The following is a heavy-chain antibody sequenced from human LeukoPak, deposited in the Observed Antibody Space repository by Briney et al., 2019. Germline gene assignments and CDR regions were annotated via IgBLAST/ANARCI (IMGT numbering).Heavy chain of an antibody. CDR1: GFPFSSYA. V-gene: IGHV3-64*01. J-gene: IGHJ4*02. D-gene: IGHD2-2*01. CDR3: ARSSIVVVSILDY. CDR2: ISSNGGST. Sequence: GGSLSLSCAASGFPFSSYAMHWVRQAPGKGLEYVSAISSNGGSTSYANSVKGRFTISRDNSKNTLYLQMGSLRAEDMAVYYCARSSIVVVSILDYWGQGTLVTVSS.